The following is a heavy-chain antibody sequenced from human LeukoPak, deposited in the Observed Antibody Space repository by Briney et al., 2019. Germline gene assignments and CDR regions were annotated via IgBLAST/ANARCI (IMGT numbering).Heavy chain of an antibody. CDR1: GGSFSGYY. V-gene: IGHV4-34*01. CDR2: INHSGST. J-gene: IGHJ4*02. D-gene: IGHD4-17*01. Sequence: PSETLSLTCAVYGGSFSGYYWSWIRQPPGKGLEWIGEINHSGSTNYNPSLKSRVTISVDTSKNQFSLKLSSVTAAGTAVYYCARFPDHGDYVSYFDYWGQGALVTVSS. CDR3: ARFPDHGDYVSYFDY.